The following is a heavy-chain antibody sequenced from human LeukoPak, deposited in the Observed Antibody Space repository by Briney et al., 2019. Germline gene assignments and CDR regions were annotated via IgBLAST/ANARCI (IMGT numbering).Heavy chain of an antibody. CDR3: ARLYSNYDQHYYYYYMGV. J-gene: IGHJ6*03. CDR2: IYWNDDK. CDR1: GFSLSTSGVG. Sequence: SGPTLVKPTQTLTLTCTFSGFSLSTSGVGVGWIRQPPGKALEWLALIYWNDDKRYSPSLKTRLTISKDTSKNQVVLTMTNMDPVDTATYYCARLYSNYDQHYYYYYMGVWGKGTTVTVSS. D-gene: IGHD4-11*01. V-gene: IGHV2-5*01.